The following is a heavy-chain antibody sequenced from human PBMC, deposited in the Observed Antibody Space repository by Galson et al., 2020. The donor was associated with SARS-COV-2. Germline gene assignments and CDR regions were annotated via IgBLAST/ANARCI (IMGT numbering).Heavy chain of an antibody. J-gene: IGHJ4*02. CDR1: GYTFTSYG. CDR2: ISGYNGNA. Sequence: ASVKVSCKASGYTFTSYGLTWVRQAPGQGLEWMGWISGYNGNANYAQKFQGRVTMTTDTSTSTAYMELRSLRSDGTAVYYCARVYSRSLDYWGQGTLVTVSS. V-gene: IGHV1-18*01. CDR3: ARVYSRSLDY. D-gene: IGHD6-13*01.